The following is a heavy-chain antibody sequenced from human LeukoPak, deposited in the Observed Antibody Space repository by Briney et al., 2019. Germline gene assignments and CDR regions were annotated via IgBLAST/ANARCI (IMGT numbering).Heavy chain of an antibody. CDR1: GGSVSSYY. CDR2: IYYSGST. D-gene: IGHD2-21*02. Sequence: SETLTLTCTVSGGSVSSYYWSWIRQPPGKGLEWIAYIYYSGSTKYNPSLKSRVTISLDRSKNQFSLKLRSVTSADTAVYYCARLQVHCGGDCYTRWFDPWGQGTLVTVSS. CDR3: ARLQVHCGGDCYTRWFDP. J-gene: IGHJ5*02. V-gene: IGHV4-59*08.